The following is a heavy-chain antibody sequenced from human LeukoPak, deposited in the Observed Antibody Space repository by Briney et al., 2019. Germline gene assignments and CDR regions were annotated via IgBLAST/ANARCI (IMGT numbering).Heavy chain of an antibody. J-gene: IGHJ5*02. Sequence: ASVKVSCKASGYTFTSYGISWVRQAPGQGLEWMGWISAYNGNTNYAQKLQGRVTVTTDTSTSTAYMELRSLRSDDTAVYYCARSMNLEWLLYWFDPWGQGTLVTVSS. CDR1: GYTFTSYG. D-gene: IGHD3-3*01. CDR2: ISAYNGNT. CDR3: ARSMNLEWLLYWFDP. V-gene: IGHV1-18*01.